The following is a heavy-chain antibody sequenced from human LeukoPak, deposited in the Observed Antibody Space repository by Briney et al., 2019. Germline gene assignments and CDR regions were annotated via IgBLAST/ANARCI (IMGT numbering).Heavy chain of an antibody. CDR2: IKQDGSEK. Sequence: GGSLRLSCAASGFTFSSYWMSWVRQAPGKGLEWVANIKQDGSEKYYVDSAKGRFTISRDNAKNSLYLQMNSLRAEDTAVYYCARVLGSYYNGGNDYWGQGTLVTVSS. D-gene: IGHD3-10*01. CDR3: ARVLGSYYNGGNDY. J-gene: IGHJ4*02. V-gene: IGHV3-7*01. CDR1: GFTFSSYW.